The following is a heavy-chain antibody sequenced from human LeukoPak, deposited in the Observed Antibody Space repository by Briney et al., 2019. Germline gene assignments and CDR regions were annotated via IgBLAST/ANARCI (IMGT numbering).Heavy chain of an antibody. V-gene: IGHV3-53*01. CDR1: GFTVSSNS. D-gene: IGHD3-10*01. CDR3: AKDIGSYYDY. CDR2: IYSDNT. Sequence: WGSLRLSCTVSGFTVSSNSMSWVRQAPGKGLEWVSFIYSDNTHYSDSVKGRFTISRDNAKNSLYLQMNSLRAEDTAVYYCAKDIGSYYDYWGQGILVTVSS. J-gene: IGHJ4*02.